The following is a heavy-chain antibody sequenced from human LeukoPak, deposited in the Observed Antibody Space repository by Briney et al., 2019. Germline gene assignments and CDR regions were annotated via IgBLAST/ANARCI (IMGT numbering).Heavy chain of an antibody. D-gene: IGHD4-11*01. CDR1: GFTFSSYG. Sequence: GGSLRLSCAASGFTFSSYGMHWVRLAPGKGLEWVAVIWYDGSNKYYADSVKGRFTISRDNSKNTLYLQMNSLRAEDTAVYYCARDPSPSTAYYYYYMDVWGKGTTVTVSS. V-gene: IGHV3-33*01. CDR3: ARDPSPSTAYYYYYMDV. J-gene: IGHJ6*03. CDR2: IWYDGSNK.